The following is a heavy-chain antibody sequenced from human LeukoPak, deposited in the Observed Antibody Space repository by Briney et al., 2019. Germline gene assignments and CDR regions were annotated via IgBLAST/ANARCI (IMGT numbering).Heavy chain of an antibody. CDR3: AIRPYYGSGSYVGAFDY. Sequence: GESLKISCKGSGYSFTSYWIGWVRQMPGKGLEWMGIIYPGDSDTKYSPSFQGQVTISADKSISTAYLQWSSLKASDTAMYYCAIRPYYGSGSYVGAFDYWGQGTLVTVSS. D-gene: IGHD3-10*01. V-gene: IGHV5-51*01. CDR2: IYPGDSDT. CDR1: GYSFTSYW. J-gene: IGHJ4*02.